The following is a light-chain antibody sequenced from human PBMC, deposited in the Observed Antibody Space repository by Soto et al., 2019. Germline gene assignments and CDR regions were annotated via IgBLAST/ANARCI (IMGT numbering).Light chain of an antibody. Sequence: EIVLTQSPATLSLSPGERATLSCRASQSVSSYLAWYQQKPGQAPRLLIYDASNRATGIPARFSGSGSGKDFPLTISSLEPEDFAVDYCQQRSNWPPFTFGPGTKVDIK. J-gene: IGKJ3*01. CDR3: QQRSNWPPFT. CDR2: DAS. CDR1: QSVSSY. V-gene: IGKV3-11*01.